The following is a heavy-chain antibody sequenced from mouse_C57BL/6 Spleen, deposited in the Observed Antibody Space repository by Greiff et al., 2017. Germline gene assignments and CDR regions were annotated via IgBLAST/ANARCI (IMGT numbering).Heavy chain of an antibody. CDR2: IYPGDGDT. J-gene: IGHJ1*03. D-gene: IGHD2-5*01. CDR3: ARAYYSNYFDV. V-gene: IGHV1-82*01. CDR1: GYAFSSSW. Sequence: VQLQQSGPELVKPGASVKISCKASGYAFSSSWMNWVKQRPGKGLEWIGRIYPGDGDTNYNGKFKGKATLTADKSSSTAYMQLSSLTSEDSAVYFCARAYYSNYFDVWGTGTTVTVSS.